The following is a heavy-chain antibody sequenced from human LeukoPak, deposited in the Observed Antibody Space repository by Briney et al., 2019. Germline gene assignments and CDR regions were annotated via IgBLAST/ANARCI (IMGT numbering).Heavy chain of an antibody. CDR3: ARDRNGYSNSIYYYYGMDV. CDR1: GYTFTSYG. Sequence: GASVKVSCKASGYTFTSYGISWVRQAPGQGLEWMGRISAYNGNTNYAQKLQGRVTMTTDTSTSTAYMELRSLRSDDTAVYYCARDRNGYSNSIYYYYGMDVWGQGTTVTVSS. V-gene: IGHV1-18*01. J-gene: IGHJ6*02. CDR2: ISAYNGNT. D-gene: IGHD4-11*01.